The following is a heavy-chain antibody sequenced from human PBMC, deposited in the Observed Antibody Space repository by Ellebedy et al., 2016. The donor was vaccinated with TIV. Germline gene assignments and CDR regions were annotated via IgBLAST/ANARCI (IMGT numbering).Heavy chain of an antibody. J-gene: IGHJ4*02. CDR3: ARQASGFDFDY. V-gene: IGHV5-51*01. CDR1: GYIFTGSW. D-gene: IGHD5-12*01. Sequence: GESLKISCEASGYIFTGSWIGWVRQVPGKGLEWMGMIFPSDSETIYSPSFQGQVTMSADKSITTAYLQWGSLNASDSGIYFYARQASGFDFDYWGQGTLVTVSS. CDR2: IFPSDSET.